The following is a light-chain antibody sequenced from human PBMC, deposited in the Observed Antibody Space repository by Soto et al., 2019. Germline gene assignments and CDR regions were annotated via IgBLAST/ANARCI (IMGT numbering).Light chain of an antibody. J-gene: IGKJ1*01. CDR2: KAS. CDR1: QSISSW. V-gene: IGKV1-5*03. CDR3: QQYNSYSRT. Sequence: DILMTQSPSTLYASVGDRVTITCRASQSISSWLAWYQQKPGKAPKLLIYKASSLESGVPSRFSGSGSGTEFTLTISSLQPDDFATYYCQQYNSYSRTFGQGTKVDIK.